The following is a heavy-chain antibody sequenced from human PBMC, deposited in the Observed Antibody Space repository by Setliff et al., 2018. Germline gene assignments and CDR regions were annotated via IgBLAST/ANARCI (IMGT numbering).Heavy chain of an antibody. Sequence: PSETLSLTCAVSGYSISSGYNWGWIRQPPGKGLEWIASIYYRGSTSYNSSLKSRVSISVDTSKNQFSLKLSSVTAADTAVYYCARGKIRITMIVVPTGGAFDIWGQGTMVTVSS. D-gene: IGHD3-22*01. V-gene: IGHV4-38-2*01. J-gene: IGHJ3*02. CDR2: IYYRGST. CDR3: ARGKIRITMIVVPTGGAFDI. CDR1: GYSISSGYN.